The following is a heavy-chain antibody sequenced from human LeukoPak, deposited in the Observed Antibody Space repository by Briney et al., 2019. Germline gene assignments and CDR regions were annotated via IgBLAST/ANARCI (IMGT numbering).Heavy chain of an antibody. CDR1: GGSISSSSYY. Sequence: SETLSLTCTVSGGSISSSSYYWGWIRQPPGKGLEWIGSIYYSGSTYYNPSLKSRVTISVDTSKNQFSLKLSSVTAADTAVYYCARGRTVTTLVYYYYYMDVWGKGTTVTVSS. D-gene: IGHD4-11*01. CDR2: IYYSGST. CDR3: ARGRTVTTLVYYYYYMDV. V-gene: IGHV4-39*01. J-gene: IGHJ6*03.